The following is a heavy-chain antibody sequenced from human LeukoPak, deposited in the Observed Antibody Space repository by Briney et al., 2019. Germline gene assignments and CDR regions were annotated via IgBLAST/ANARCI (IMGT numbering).Heavy chain of an antibody. CDR2: IRSKANSYAT. CDR3: TRHTVHTTTFDY. D-gene: IGHD4-17*01. J-gene: IGHJ4*02. V-gene: IGHV3-73*01. CDR1: GFTFSGSA. Sequence: GGSLRLSCAASGFTFSGSAMHWVRQASGKGLEWVGRIRSKANSYATAYAASVKGRVTISREDSKKTAYLQMNSLKTEDTAVYYCTRHTVHTTTFDYWGQGTLVTVSS.